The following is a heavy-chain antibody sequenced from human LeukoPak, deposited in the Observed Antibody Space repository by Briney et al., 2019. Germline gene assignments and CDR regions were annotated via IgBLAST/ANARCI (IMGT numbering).Heavy chain of an antibody. CDR3: GRAVGGNVFDY. V-gene: IGHV3-74*01. CDR1: GFTFSRFW. CDR2: IEGDGSSA. D-gene: IGHD1-26*01. J-gene: IGHJ4*02. Sequence: GGSLRLSCAASGFTFSRFWMHWVRQAPGKGLMWVSRIEGDGSSADYADSVKGRFTISRDNAKKSLYLQMNSLRAEDTAVYYCGRAVGGNVFDYWGQGTQVTVAS.